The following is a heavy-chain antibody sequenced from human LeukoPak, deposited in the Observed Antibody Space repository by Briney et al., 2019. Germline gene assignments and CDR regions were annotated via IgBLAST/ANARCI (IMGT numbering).Heavy chain of an antibody. CDR3: AKAYSSGWYFDSTWYMDV. D-gene: IGHD6-19*01. J-gene: IGHJ6*03. Sequence: GGSLRLSCAASGFTFSSYAMSWVRQAPGKGLEWVSAISGSGGNTYYADSVRGRFTISRDNSKNTLYLQMNSLRAEDTAVYYCAKAYSSGWYFDSTWYMDVWGKGTTVTVSS. V-gene: IGHV3-23*01. CDR1: GFTFSSYA. CDR2: ISGSGGNT.